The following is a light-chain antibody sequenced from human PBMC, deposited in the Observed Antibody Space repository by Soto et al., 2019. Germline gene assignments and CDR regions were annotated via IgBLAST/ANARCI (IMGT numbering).Light chain of an antibody. J-gene: IGKJ1*01. V-gene: IGKV1-5*01. CDR1: ESIDNW. CDR3: QQYHNDWT. Sequence: DIQITQSPSTLSASAGDTVTITCRASESIDNWLAWYQQKPGKAPKLLLFAASTLVGGVPSRFSVRGSGTEFTLPISSLQADDFATYYCQQYHNDWTFGQGTKVDIK. CDR2: AAS.